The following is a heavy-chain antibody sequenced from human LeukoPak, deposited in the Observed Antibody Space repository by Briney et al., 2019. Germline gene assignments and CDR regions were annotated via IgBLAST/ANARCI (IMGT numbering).Heavy chain of an antibody. CDR2: IHDTGST. J-gene: IGHJ6*02. CDR3: AGNYYDSSGYYGMDV. D-gene: IGHD3-22*01. CDR1: GGSLSSHY. V-gene: IGHV4-59*11. Sequence: SETLSLACSVSGGSLSSHYWSWIRQPPGKGLELIGHIHDTGSTNYNPSLKSRVTISVDTSKNQFSLKLSSVTAADTAVYYCAGNYYDSSGYYGMDVWGQGTTVTVSS.